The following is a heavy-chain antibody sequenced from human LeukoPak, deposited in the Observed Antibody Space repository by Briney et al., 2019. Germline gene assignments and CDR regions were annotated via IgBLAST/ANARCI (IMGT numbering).Heavy chain of an antibody. Sequence: SETLSLTCTVSGGSISSSSYHWGWIRQPPGKGLEWIGSIYYSGSTYYNPSLKSRVTISVDMSKNQFSLKLSSVTAADTAVYYCASQRYYDILTGYVGWFDPWGQGTLVTVSS. V-gene: IGHV4-39*01. CDR3: ASQRYYDILTGYVGWFDP. CDR1: GGSISSSSYH. CDR2: IYYSGST. J-gene: IGHJ5*02. D-gene: IGHD3-9*01.